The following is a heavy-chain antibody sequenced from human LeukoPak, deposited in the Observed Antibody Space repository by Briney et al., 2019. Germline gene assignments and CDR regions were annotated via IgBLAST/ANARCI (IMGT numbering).Heavy chain of an antibody. CDR3: ARVRGVINPTRGKYYYMDV. J-gene: IGHJ6*03. Sequence: PGGSLRLSCAASGFTFSSYAMHWVRQAPGKGLEWVAVISYDGSNKYYADSVKGRFTISRDNSKNTLYLQMNSLRAEDTAVYYCARVRGVINPTRGKYYYMDVWGKGTTVTVSS. V-gene: IGHV3-30*04. D-gene: IGHD3-10*01. CDR1: GFTFSSYA. CDR2: ISYDGSNK.